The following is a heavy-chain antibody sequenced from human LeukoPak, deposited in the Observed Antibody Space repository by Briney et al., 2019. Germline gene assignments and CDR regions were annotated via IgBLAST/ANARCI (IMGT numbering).Heavy chain of an antibody. Sequence: PGGSLRLSCAASGFTFSSYAMHWVRQTPGKGLEWVAVISYAGSSKYYADSVKGRFTISRDNSKNTLYLEMNSLRDEDTAVYYCAKDFGELLYGGYYFDYWGQGTLVTVSS. J-gene: IGHJ4*02. CDR3: AKDFGELLYGGYYFDY. CDR2: ISYAGSSK. V-gene: IGHV3-30*18. CDR1: GFTFSSYA. D-gene: IGHD3-10*01.